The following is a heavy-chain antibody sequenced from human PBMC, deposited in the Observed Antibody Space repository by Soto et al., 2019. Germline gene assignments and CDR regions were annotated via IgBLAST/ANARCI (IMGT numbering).Heavy chain of an antibody. V-gene: IGHV3-23*01. CDR3: AKSTAARRWLYYYYGMDV. CDR1: GFTFSSYA. J-gene: IGHJ6*02. CDR2: TSGSGGST. Sequence: PGGSLRLSCAASGFTFSSYAMSWVRPAPGKGLEWVSATSGSGGSTYYADSVKGRFTISRDTSKNTLYLQMNSLRAEDTDVYYCAKSTAARRWLYYYYGMDVWGQGTTVTVSS. D-gene: IGHD6-6*01.